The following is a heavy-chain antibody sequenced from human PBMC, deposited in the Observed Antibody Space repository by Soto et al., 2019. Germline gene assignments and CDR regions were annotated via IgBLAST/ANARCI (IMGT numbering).Heavy chain of an antibody. CDR2: IRSEAHSFAT. J-gene: IGHJ4*02. CDR1: GFDFSGTA. Sequence: EVQLVESGGGLVQPGGSLKLSCAACGFDFSGTAIHWVRQISGNRLEWVGRIRSEAHSFATGYAASVKGRFTISRDDSKNMAYLQMKSLKTEDTAVYYCARYDTFDYWGQGIQVTVTS. D-gene: IGHD1-1*01. V-gene: IGHV3-73*02. CDR3: ARYDTFDY.